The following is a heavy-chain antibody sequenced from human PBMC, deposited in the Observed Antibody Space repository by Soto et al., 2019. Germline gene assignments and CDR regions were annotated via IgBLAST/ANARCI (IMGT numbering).Heavy chain of an antibody. CDR1: GFTFSSDL. CDR3: ARWFTYGNFDYFDY. D-gene: IGHD3-10*01. J-gene: IGHJ4*02. V-gene: IGHV3-74*01. Sequence: GGSLRLSCAAAGFTFSSDLMHWFRQAPGKGLVWVSRIDSGGRTTTYADSVKGRFTISRDNAKNTLYLQMNGLRAEDTALYYCARWFTYGNFDYFDYWGQGTQVTVSS. CDR2: IDSGGRTT.